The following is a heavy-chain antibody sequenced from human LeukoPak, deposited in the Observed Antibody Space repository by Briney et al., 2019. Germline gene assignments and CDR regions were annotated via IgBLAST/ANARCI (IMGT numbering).Heavy chain of an antibody. Sequence: GASVKVSCKASGYTFTSYYMHWVRQAPGQGLEWMGIINPSGGSTSYAQKFQGRVTMTRDMSTSTVYMELSSLRSEDTAVYYCARNYVSGYAYDAFDIWGQGTMVTVSS. CDR1: GYTFTSYY. D-gene: IGHD5-12*01. CDR3: ARNYVSGYAYDAFDI. CDR2: INPSGGST. V-gene: IGHV1-46*01. J-gene: IGHJ3*02.